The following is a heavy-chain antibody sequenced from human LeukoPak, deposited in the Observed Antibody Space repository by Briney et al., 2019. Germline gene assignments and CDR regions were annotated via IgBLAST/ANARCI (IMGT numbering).Heavy chain of an antibody. CDR2: IIPIFGTA. CDR1: GGTFSSYA. V-gene: IGHV1-69*13. CDR3: ARDGYYDFWSGYYPYYFDY. Sequence: ASVKVSCKASGGTFSSYAISWVRQAPGQGLEWMGGIIPIFGTANYAQKFQGRVTITADESTSKAYMELSSLRSEDTAVYYCARDGYYDFWSGYYPYYFDYWGQGTLVTVSS. J-gene: IGHJ4*02. D-gene: IGHD3-3*01.